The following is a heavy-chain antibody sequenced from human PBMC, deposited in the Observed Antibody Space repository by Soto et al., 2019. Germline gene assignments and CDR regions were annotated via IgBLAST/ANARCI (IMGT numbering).Heavy chain of an antibody. D-gene: IGHD1-26*01. V-gene: IGHV4-39*07. Sequence: SETLSLTCTVSGDSLSSSGYYWGWIRQPPGRGLEWIGSVYHTGTTYYNPSLKSRVTISVDTSKNQFSLKLSSVTAADTAVYYCARGVGATRGSVYYYYGMDVWGQGTTVTVSS. J-gene: IGHJ6*02. CDR2: VYHTGTT. CDR3: ARGVGATRGSVYYYYGMDV. CDR1: GDSLSSSGYY.